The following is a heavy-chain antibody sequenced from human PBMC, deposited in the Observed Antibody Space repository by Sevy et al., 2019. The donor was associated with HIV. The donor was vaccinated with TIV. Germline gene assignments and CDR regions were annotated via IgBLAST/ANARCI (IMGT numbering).Heavy chain of an antibody. CDR1: GFTFTSHA. V-gene: IGHV3-23*01. CDR2: ISGSGRST. Sequence: GGSLRLSCAASGFTFTSHAMNWVRQAPGKGLDWVSSISGSGRSTYYADSVEGRFTISRDNSKNTLSLQMNSLRADDTAVYYCAKGYCSGGSCPRDYYYYGMDVWGQWTTVTVSS. J-gene: IGHJ6*02. CDR3: AKGYCSGGSCPRDYYYYGMDV. D-gene: IGHD2-15*01.